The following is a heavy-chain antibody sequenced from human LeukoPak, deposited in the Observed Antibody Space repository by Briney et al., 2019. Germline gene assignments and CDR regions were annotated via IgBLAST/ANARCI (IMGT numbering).Heavy chain of an antibody. J-gene: IGHJ4*02. D-gene: IGHD4-17*01. Sequence: SETLSLTCAVYGGSLSGYYWSWIRQPPGRGLEWIGEFTHSGRINYNPSLKSRVTISVDTSKKQLSLKLSSVTDADTAVYYCAIIYGDYSDFDYWGQGTLVTASS. CDR2: FTHSGRI. CDR1: GGSLSGYY. V-gene: IGHV4-34*01. CDR3: AIIYGDYSDFDY.